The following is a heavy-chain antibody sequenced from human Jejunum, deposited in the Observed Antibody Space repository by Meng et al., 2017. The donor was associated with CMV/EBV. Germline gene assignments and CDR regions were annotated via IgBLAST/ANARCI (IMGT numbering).Heavy chain of an antibody. Sequence: GFTFSSYWMHWVRQAPGKGLVWVSRINRDGSYTSYGDSVKGRFTISRGNAKNTLYLQMNSLRAEDTAVYYCARDANCGGDCYSDYWGQGTLVTVSS. J-gene: IGHJ4*02. CDR1: GFTFSSYW. D-gene: IGHD2-21*01. V-gene: IGHV3-74*01. CDR2: INRDGSYT. CDR3: ARDANCGGDCYSDY.